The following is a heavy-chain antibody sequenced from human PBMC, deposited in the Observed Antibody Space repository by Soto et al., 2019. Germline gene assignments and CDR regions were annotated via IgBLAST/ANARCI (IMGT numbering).Heavy chain of an antibody. CDR2: MNPNTGNT. Sequence: QVQLVQSGAEVKKPGAAVKVSCKASGYTFTRYDINWVRQATGQGLEWMGWMNPNTGNTDFAQKFQGRVTMTRNTSISTAYMELSSLRSEDTAVYYCARSGPYRYCSTTSCRVFDYWGQGTLVTVSS. V-gene: IGHV1-8*01. D-gene: IGHD2-2*01. CDR3: ARSGPYRYCSTTSCRVFDY. J-gene: IGHJ4*02. CDR1: GYTFTRYD.